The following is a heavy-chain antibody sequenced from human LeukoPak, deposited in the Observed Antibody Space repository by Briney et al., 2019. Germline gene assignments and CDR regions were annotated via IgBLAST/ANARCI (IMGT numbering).Heavy chain of an antibody. CDR3: ASVWCFLPLWIVPLCDF. Sequence: SETLSCTCSGSGGTSSSFSWSWMRQPPGKGLEWIGYIYYSGSTNYNPSLKSRVTISVDTSKNQFSLKLSSVTAADTAVYYCASVWCFLPLWIVPLCDFWGQGTMVTVSS. CDR2: IYYSGST. D-gene: IGHD2-21*01. V-gene: IGHV4-59*01. CDR1: GGTSSSFS. J-gene: IGHJ3*01.